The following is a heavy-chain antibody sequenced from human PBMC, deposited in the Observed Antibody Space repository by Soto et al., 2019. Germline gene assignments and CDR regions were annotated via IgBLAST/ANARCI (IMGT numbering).Heavy chain of an antibody. CDR2: IYPGDSEI. J-gene: IGHJ4*02. D-gene: IGHD2-15*01. V-gene: IGHV5-51*01. CDR1: GYSFTSYW. CDR3: VTSESGGWYLFDY. Sequence: EVQLEQSGAEVKKPGEPLKISCKASGYSFTSYWIGWVRQMPGKGLEWMGIIYPGDSEIRYSPSFQGQVTMSADKSTRTAYLQWNSLQASDTAMYYSVTSESGGWYLFDYWGQGILVTVSS.